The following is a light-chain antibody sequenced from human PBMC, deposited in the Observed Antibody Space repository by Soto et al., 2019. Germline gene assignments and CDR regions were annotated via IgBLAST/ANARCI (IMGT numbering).Light chain of an antibody. J-gene: IGKJ4*01. V-gene: IGKV3-11*01. CDR2: DAS. CDR1: QSVSTY. Sequence: EIVLTPSPATLSLSPGERATLSCRASQSVSTYLAWFQQKPGQAPRLLIYDASNRATGIPARFSGSGSGTDFTLTISSLEPEDFAVYYCQQRYNWPPLTFGGGTKVEIK. CDR3: QQRYNWPPLT.